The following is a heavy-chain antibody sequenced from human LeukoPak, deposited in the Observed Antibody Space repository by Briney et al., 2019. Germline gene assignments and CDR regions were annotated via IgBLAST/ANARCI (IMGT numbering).Heavy chain of an antibody. D-gene: IGHD7-27*01. CDR2: ISSSSSYI. CDR3: ARATGDLQPDY. CDR1: GFTFSSYS. V-gene: IGHV3-21*01. Sequence: GGSLRLSCAASGFTFSSYSMNWVRQAPGKGLEWVSSISSSSSYIYYADSMKGRFTISRDNAKNSLYLRMNSLRAEDTAVYYCARATGDLQPDYWGQGTLVTASS. J-gene: IGHJ4*02.